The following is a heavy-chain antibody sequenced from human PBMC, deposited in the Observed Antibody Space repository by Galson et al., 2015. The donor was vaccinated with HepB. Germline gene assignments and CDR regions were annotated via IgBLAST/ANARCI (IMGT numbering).Heavy chain of an antibody. V-gene: IGHV3-15*07. CDR3: TTDDPTYYDILTGYRDYYYYGMDV. Sequence: SLRLSCAASGFTFSNAWMNWVRQAPGKGLEWVGRIKSKTDGGTTDYAAPVKGRFTISRDDSKNTLYLQMNSLKTEDTAVYYCTTDDPTYYDILTGYRDYYYYGMDVWGQGTTVTVSS. D-gene: IGHD3-9*01. CDR2: IKSKTDGGTT. CDR1: GFTFSNAW. J-gene: IGHJ6*02.